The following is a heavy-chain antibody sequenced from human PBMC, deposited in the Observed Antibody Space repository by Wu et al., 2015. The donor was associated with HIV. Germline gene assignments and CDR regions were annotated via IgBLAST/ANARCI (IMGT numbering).Heavy chain of an antibody. D-gene: IGHD3-22*01. J-gene: IGHJ4*02. CDR3: ARTYYYDSSGYYYLEEGYFDY. Sequence: QGQLVQSGAEVKKPGASVKVSCKASGYTFTSYGISWVRQAPGQGLEWMGWISGYNDNTNYAQKVQGRVTMTTDTSTSTAYMELRSLRSDDTAVYYCARTYYYDSSGYYYLEEGYFDYWGQGTLVTVSS. CDR2: ISGYNDNT. CDR1: GYTFTSYG. V-gene: IGHV1-18*01.